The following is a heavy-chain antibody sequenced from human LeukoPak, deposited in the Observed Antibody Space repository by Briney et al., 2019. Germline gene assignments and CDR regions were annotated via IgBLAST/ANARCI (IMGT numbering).Heavy chain of an antibody. CDR2: IKQDGSEK. V-gene: IGHV3-7*01. J-gene: IGHJ5*02. CDR3: ARDGGDYGDYGIDWFDP. D-gene: IGHD4-17*01. CDR1: GFTFSSYW. Sequence: GGSLRLSCAASGFTFSSYWMSWVRRAPGKGLEWVASIKQDGSEKYYVDSVKGRFTISRDNAKNSLYLQMNSLRAEDTAVYYCARDGGDYGDYGIDWFDPWGQGTLVTVSS.